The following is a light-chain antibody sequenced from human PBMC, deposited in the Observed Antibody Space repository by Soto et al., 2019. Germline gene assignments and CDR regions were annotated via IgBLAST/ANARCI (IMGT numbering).Light chain of an antibody. V-gene: IGKV3-11*01. CDR3: QQRSNWPLT. CDR2: DAS. J-gene: IGKJ4*01. Sequence: EIVLTQSPATLSLSPGERATLSCRASQSVSSYLAWYQQKPGQAPRLLIYDASNRATGIPARFSGSGSGTDFTLTISSLEPADFAVYYCQQRSNWPLTFVGGTKVDIK. CDR1: QSVSSY.